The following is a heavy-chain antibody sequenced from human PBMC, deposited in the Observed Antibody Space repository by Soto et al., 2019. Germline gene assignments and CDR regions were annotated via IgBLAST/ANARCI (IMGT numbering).Heavy chain of an antibody. CDR2: ISGSGGST. D-gene: IGHD2-2*01. CDR1: GFTFSSYA. J-gene: IGHJ3*02. Sequence: GGSLRLSCAASGFTFSSYAMSWVRQAPGKGLEWVSAISGSGGSTYYADSVKGRFTISRDNSKNTLYLQMNSLRAEDTAVYYCAKDLPDIVVVPAALSGGDAFDIWGQGTMVTVSS. V-gene: IGHV3-23*01. CDR3: AKDLPDIVVVPAALSGGDAFDI.